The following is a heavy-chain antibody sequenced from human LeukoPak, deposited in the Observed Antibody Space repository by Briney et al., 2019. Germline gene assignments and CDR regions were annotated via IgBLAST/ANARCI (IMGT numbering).Heavy chain of an antibody. CDR1: GYTFTSYG. J-gene: IGHJ4*02. CDR3: AKVPATDASGYC. Sequence: ASVKVSCKASGYTFTSYGISWVRQAPGQGLEWMGWINPNSGGTNYAQKFQGRVTMTRDTSISTAYMELSRLRSDDTAVYYCAKVPATDASGYCWDQGTLVTVSS. D-gene: IGHD2-2*01. V-gene: IGHV1-2*02. CDR2: INPNSGGT.